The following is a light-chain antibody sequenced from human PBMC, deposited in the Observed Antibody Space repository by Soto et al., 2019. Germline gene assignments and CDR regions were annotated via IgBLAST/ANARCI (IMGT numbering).Light chain of an antibody. CDR1: QSISTY. CDR2: DAS. J-gene: IGKJ1*01. Sequence: DIQITQSPSSVSASVGDRVTITCRASQSISTYLNWYQQKPGKAPKLLIYDASRLQSGVPSRFSGSGSGTDFTLTISSLQPEDFATYSCQQNYNTPQTFGQGTKVDI. V-gene: IGKV1-39*01. CDR3: QQNYNTPQT.